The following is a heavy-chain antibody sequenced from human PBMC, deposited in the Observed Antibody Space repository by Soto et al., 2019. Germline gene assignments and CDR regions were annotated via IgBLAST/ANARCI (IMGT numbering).Heavy chain of an antibody. CDR1: GDSIIRSDFY. Sequence: PXATLSLTCTVSGDSIIRSDFYWGWVRQPPGKGLEWIGSIFYLGSSYYNPSLRSRVTMSVDTSKNQFSLRLRSVTAADTALYFCARHSLALRKNNWFDPWGQGIMVTVSS. J-gene: IGHJ5*02. CDR2: IFYLGSS. CDR3: ARHSLALRKNNWFDP. V-gene: IGHV4-39*01. D-gene: IGHD3-3*02.